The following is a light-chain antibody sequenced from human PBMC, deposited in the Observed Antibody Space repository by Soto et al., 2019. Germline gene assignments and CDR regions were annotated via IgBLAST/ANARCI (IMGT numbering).Light chain of an antibody. V-gene: IGLV2-14*01. CDR1: SSDVADYNY. J-gene: IGLJ1*01. Sequence: QSVLTQPASVSGSPGQSITISRTGTSSDVADYNYVSWYQHYPGKAPKLMIYEVSNRPSGVSNRFSGSKSGNTASLTISGLQPEDEADYYCSSYTSSGTPYVFGTGTKVTVL. CDR2: EVS. CDR3: SSYTSSGTPYV.